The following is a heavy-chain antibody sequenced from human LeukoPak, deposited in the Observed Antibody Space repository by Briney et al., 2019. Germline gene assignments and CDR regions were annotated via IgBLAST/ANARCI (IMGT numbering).Heavy chain of an antibody. D-gene: IGHD3-10*01. J-gene: IGHJ4*02. V-gene: IGHV1-18*01. CDR1: GYTFTDYD. CDR3: ARNGRVRRVVKDLFEY. Sequence: ASVKVSCKTSGYTFTDYDITWVRQAPGQGLEWMGRVSPYNGNTYYSQTFQGRVTITKDTSTGTAYLDLRNLRADDTAMYYCARNGRVRRVVKDLFEYWGQGTLVAVFS. CDR2: VSPYNGNT.